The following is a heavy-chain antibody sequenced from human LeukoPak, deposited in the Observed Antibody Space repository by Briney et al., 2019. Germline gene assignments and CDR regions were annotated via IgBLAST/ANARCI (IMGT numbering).Heavy chain of an antibody. CDR2: INHSGST. D-gene: IGHD6-13*01. CDR1: GGSFSGYY. J-gene: IGHJ6*03. V-gene: IGHV4-34*01. Sequence: SETLSLTCAVYGGSFSGYYWSWIRQPPGKGLEWIGEINHSGSTNYNPSLKSRVTISVDTSKNQFSLKLSSVTAADTAVYYCARVGGSQQQLYQPYYYYYYMGVWGKGTTVTVSS. CDR3: ARVGGSQQQLYQPYYYYYYMGV.